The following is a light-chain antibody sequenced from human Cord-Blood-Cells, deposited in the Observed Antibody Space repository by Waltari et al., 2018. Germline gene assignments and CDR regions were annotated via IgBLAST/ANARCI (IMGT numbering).Light chain of an antibody. V-gene: IGLV2-8*01. CDR1: SSDVVGYNY. J-gene: IGLJ1*01. CDR3: SSYAGSNNFV. Sequence: QSALTQPPSASALPGPSVTISCTGTSSDVVGYNYVSWYQQHPGKAPKLIIYEVSKRPSGVPDRFSGSKSGNTASLTVSGLQAEDEADYYCSSYAGSNNFVFGTGTKVTVL. CDR2: EVS.